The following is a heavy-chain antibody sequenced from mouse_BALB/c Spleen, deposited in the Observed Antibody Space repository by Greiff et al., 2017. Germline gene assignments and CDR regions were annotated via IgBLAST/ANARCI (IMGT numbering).Heavy chain of an antibody. J-gene: IGHJ4*01. CDR3: ARGHAYAMDY. CDR1: GFTFSDYY. V-gene: IGHV5-4*02. CDR2: ISDGGSYT. Sequence: DVKLVESGGGLVKPGGSLKLSCAASGFTFSDYYMYWVRQTPEKRLEWVATISDGGSYTYYPDSVKGRFTISRDNAKNNLYLQMSSLKSEDTAMYYCARGHAYAMDYWGQGTSVTVSS.